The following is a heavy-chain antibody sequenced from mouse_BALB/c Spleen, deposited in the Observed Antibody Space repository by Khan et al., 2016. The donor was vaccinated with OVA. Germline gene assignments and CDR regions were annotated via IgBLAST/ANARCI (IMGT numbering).Heavy chain of an antibody. D-gene: IGHD2-1*01. CDR2: IFPGTGTT. CDR1: GYTFTSYW. Sequence: QVQLKESGTELVKPGASVKLSCKTSGYTFTSYWIQWVKQRPGQGLEGIGQIFPGTGTTYYNENFKGKATLTIDTSSTTAYMQLSSLTSEDSAVYFCARGYFGNYEFAYWGQGTLVTVSA. CDR3: ARGYFGNYEFAY. J-gene: IGHJ3*01. V-gene: IGHV1S132*01.